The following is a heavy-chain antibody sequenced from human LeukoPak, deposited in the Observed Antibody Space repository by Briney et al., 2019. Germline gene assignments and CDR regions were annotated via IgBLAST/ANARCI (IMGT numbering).Heavy chain of an antibody. CDR2: IKQDGSET. Sequence: GGSLRLSCAASGFTFSSYWMSWVRQAPGKGLEWVANIKQDGSETYYVDSVKGRFTISRDNAKNLLYLEMNSLRAEDTALYHCARVDGSSSCPDYWGQGTLVTVSS. CDR3: ARVDGSSSCPDY. J-gene: IGHJ4*02. V-gene: IGHV3-7*01. CDR1: GFTFSSYW. D-gene: IGHD6-13*01.